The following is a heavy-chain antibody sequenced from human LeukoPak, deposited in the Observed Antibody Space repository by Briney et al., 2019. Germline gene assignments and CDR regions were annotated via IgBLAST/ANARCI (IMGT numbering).Heavy chain of an antibody. D-gene: IGHD2-15*01. CDR2: IYYSGST. CDR3: ARSWGIYCSGGSCYSGDAFDI. CDR1: GGSISSYY. J-gene: IGHJ3*02. Sequence: SETLSLTCTVSGGSISSYYWSWIRQPPGKGLEWIGYIYYSGSTNYNPSLKSRVTISVDTSKNQFSLKLSSVTAADTAAYYCARSWGIYCSGGSCYSGDAFDIWGQGTMVTVSS. V-gene: IGHV4-59*08.